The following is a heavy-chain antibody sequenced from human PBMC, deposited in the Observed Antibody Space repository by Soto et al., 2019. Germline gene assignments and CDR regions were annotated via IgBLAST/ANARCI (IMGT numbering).Heavy chain of an antibody. J-gene: IGHJ4*02. V-gene: IGHV3-23*01. CDR1: GLTFSSYA. D-gene: IGHD2-2*01. Sequence: EVQLLESGGGLVQPGGSLRLSCAASGLTFSSYAMSWVRQAPGKGLEWVAAISSSGDNTYYADSVKGRFTISRDNSKNTVYLQMNSLRAEDTAVYYCARDIGVGPAGFDYWGQGTLVTVSS. CDR3: ARDIGVGPAGFDY. CDR2: ISSSGDNT.